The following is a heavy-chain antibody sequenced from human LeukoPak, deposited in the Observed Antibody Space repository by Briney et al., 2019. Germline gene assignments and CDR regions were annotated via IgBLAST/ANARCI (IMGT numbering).Heavy chain of an antibody. D-gene: IGHD1-1*01. CDR2: IKHDGSDK. Sequence: PGGSLRLSCAASGFTFSSYLMNWVRQAPGKGLEWVAYIKHDGSDKKYVDSVKGRFTISRDNAENSLFLQMDNLRAEDAAVYYCVRDGLPMDQLLDYWGQGTLVTVSS. V-gene: IGHV3-7*01. J-gene: IGHJ4*02. CDR1: GFTFSSYL. CDR3: VRDGLPMDQLLDY.